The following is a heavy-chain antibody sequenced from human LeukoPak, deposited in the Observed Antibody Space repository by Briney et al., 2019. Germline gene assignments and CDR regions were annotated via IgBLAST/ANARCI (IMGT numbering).Heavy chain of an antibody. Sequence: GESLKISCKGSGYSFTSYWIGWVRQMPGKGLEWVGIIYPGDSDTRYSPSFQGQVTISADKSISTAYLQWSSLKASDTAMYYCVRLPEGFDGDSSGYFNWFDPWGQGTLVTVSS. D-gene: IGHD3-22*01. V-gene: IGHV5-51*01. J-gene: IGHJ5*02. CDR2: IYPGDSDT. CDR3: VRLPEGFDGDSSGYFNWFDP. CDR1: GYSFTSYW.